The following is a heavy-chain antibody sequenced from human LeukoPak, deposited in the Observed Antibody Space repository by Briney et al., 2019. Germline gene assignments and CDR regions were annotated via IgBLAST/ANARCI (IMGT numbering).Heavy chain of an antibody. J-gene: IGHJ4*02. D-gene: IGHD3-10*01. Sequence: GASVKVSCKASGYTFTSYGISWVRQAPGQGLEWMGWISAYNGNTNYAQKLQGRVTMTTDTSTSTAYMELRSLRSDDTAVYYCARAGVRGVIMGPFDYWGQGTLVTVSS. CDR1: GYTFTSYG. CDR2: ISAYNGNT. V-gene: IGHV1-18*01. CDR3: ARAGVRGVIMGPFDY.